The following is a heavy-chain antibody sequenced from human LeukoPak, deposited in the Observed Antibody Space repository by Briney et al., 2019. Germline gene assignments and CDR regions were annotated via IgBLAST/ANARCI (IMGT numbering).Heavy chain of an antibody. V-gene: IGHV4-61*08. Sequence: SQTLSLTCPVSSGSISSGVYYWSWIRQPPGKGLEWIGYIYYSGSTNYNPSLKSRVTISVDTSKNQFSLKLSSVTAADTAVYYCARHEGGNGVVYWGQGTLVTVSS. CDR2: IYYSGST. J-gene: IGHJ4*02. CDR1: SGSISSGVYY. D-gene: IGHD4-23*01. CDR3: ARHEGGNGVVY.